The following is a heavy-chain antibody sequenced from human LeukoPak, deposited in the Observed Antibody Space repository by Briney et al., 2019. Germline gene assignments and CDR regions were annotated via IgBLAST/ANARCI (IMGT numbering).Heavy chain of an antibody. CDR3: AKVASSSSFDY. CDR2: ISGSGGVT. J-gene: IGHJ4*02. V-gene: IGHV3-23*01. Sequence: QPGASLRLACAPVALSVSSHAMSWVPHAPGEGLEWVSSISGSGGVTSYADSVKGGFTISRDNSKNTLYLQMNSRRAEDTAVYYCAKVASSSSFDYWGQGTQVTVSS. D-gene: IGHD6-6*01. CDR1: ALSVSSHA.